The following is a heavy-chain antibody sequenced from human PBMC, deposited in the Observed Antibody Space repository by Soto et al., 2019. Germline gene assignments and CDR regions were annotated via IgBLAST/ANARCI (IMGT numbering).Heavy chain of an antibody. V-gene: IGHV4-30-2*01. Sequence: SETLSLTCAVSGGSISSGGYSWSWIRQPPGKGLEWIGYIYHSGSTYYNPSLKSRVTISVDRSKNQFSLKLSSVTAADTAVYYCARSRNCGSCYSDYWYFDLWGRGTLVTVSS. CDR3: ARSRNCGSCYSDYWYFDL. J-gene: IGHJ2*01. CDR2: IYHSGST. CDR1: GGSISSGGYS. D-gene: IGHD2-15*01.